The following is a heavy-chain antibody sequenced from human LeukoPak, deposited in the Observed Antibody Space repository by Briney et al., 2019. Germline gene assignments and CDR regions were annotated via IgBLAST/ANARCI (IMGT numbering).Heavy chain of an antibody. V-gene: IGHV4-38-2*02. CDR2: IYHSGST. J-gene: IGHJ6*02. Sequence: SETLSLTCTVSGYSISSCYYWGWIRQPPGKGLEWIGSIYHSGSTYYNPSLNSRVTISVDTSKNQFSLKLSSVTAADTAVYYCAGDPMAVAENYYYYGMDVWGQGTTVTVSS. D-gene: IGHD6-13*01. CDR1: GYSISSCYY. CDR3: AGDPMAVAENYYYYGMDV.